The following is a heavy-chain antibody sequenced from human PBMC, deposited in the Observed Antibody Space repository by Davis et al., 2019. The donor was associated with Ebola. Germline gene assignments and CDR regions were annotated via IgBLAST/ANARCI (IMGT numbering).Heavy chain of an antibody. CDR3: AKVPNVGCFNGVCSYGDYYYMEV. Sequence: GESLKISCAASGFTFSSYAMSWVRQAPGKGLEWVSAISGSGGSTYYADSVKGRFTISRDNSKNTLYLQMNSLRAEDTAVYYCAKVPNVGCFNGVCSYGDYYYMEVWGIGTTVTVSS. CDR2: ISGSGGST. D-gene: IGHD2-8*01. J-gene: IGHJ6*03. CDR1: GFTFSSYA. V-gene: IGHV3-23*01.